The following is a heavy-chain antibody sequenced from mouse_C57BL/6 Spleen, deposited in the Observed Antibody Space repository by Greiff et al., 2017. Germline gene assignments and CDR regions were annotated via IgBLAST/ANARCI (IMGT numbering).Heavy chain of an antibody. CDR3: ARGGPYYFDY. CDR1: GYAFSSYW. D-gene: IGHD3-3*01. Sequence: QVQLKESGAELVKPGASVKISCKASGYAFSSYWMNWVKQRPGKGLEWIGQIYPGDGDTNYNGKFKGKATLTADKSSSTAYMQLSSLTSDDSAVYFCARGGPYYFDYWGQGTTLTVSS. J-gene: IGHJ2*01. CDR2: IYPGDGDT. V-gene: IGHV1-80*01.